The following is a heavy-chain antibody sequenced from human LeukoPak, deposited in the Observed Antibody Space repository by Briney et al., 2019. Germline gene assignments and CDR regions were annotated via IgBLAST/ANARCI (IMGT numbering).Heavy chain of an antibody. D-gene: IGHD2-15*01. CDR3: ARSRFVVVVAMNSLGAFDI. J-gene: IGHJ3*02. Sequence: GESLKISCKGSGYSFTIYWIGWVRQMPGKGLEWMGIIYPADSDTRYSPSFQGQVTISADKSISTAYLQWSSLKASDTAMYYCARSRFVVVVAMNSLGAFDIWGQGTMVTVSS. CDR1: GYSFTIYW. CDR2: IYPADSDT. V-gene: IGHV5-51*01.